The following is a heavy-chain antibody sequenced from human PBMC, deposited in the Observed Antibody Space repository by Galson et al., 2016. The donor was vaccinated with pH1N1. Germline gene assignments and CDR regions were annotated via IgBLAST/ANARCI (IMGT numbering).Heavy chain of an antibody. CDR2: IIPIFNTT. CDR3: AREDYYDTDLSDWYFDL. J-gene: IGHJ2*01. V-gene: IGHV1-69*13. D-gene: IGHD3-22*01. Sequence: SVKVSCKASGGTFGSYGINWVRQAPGQGLEWMGGIIPIFNTTKYAQNFQGRVTITADESTTTAYMGLTSLRSDDTAMYFCAREDYYDTDLSDWYFDLWGRGTLLTVSS. CDR1: GGTFGSYG.